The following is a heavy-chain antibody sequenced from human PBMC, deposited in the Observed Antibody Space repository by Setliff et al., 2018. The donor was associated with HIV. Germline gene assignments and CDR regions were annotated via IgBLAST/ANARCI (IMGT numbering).Heavy chain of an antibody. J-gene: IGHJ4*02. D-gene: IGHD2-8*02. Sequence: PGGSLRLSCAASGFPFSSYWMHWVRQAPGKGLVWVARINSDGSMTEYADSVKGRFTISRDNAKNTLYLQADSLRADDTAVYYCSRAQGTLVNVPFDYWGQGTLVTVSS. CDR2: INSDGSMT. V-gene: IGHV3-74*03. CDR3: SRAQGTLVNVPFDY. CDR1: GFPFSSYW.